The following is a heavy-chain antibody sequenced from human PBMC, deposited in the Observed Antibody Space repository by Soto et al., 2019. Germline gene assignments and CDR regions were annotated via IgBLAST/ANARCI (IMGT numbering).Heavy chain of an antibody. Sequence: RASVKVSCKASGYTFTSYYMHWVRQAPGQGLEWMGIINPSGGSTSYAQKFQGRVTMTRDTSTSTVYMELGSLRSEDTAVYYCARERSANRLKDHIVLMVYAIYYYYYGMDVWGQGTTVTVSS. D-gene: IGHD2-8*01. J-gene: IGHJ6*02. CDR3: ARERSANRLKDHIVLMVYAIYYYYYGMDV. CDR2: INPSGGST. V-gene: IGHV1-46*01. CDR1: GYTFTSYY.